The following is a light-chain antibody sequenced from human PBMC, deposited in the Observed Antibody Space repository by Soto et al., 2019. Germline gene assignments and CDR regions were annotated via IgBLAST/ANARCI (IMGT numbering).Light chain of an antibody. J-gene: IGLJ1*01. CDR3: SSYAGSNKRV. Sequence: QSALTQPPSASGSPGQSVTISCTGTSSDVGGYNYVSWYQQHPGKAPKLMIYEVTKRPSGVPDRFSGSKSGNTASLTVSGXXXXXEADYYCSSYAGSNKRVFGTGTKVTVL. V-gene: IGLV2-8*01. CDR2: EVT. CDR1: SSDVGGYNY.